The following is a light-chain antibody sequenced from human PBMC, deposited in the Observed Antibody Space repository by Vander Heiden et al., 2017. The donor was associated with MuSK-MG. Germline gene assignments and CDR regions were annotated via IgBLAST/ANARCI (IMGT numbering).Light chain of an antibody. CDR3: QQEDSTPWT. V-gene: IGKV4-1*01. CDR2: WAS. J-gene: IGKJ1*01. Sequence: DIVMTQSPDSLAVSLGERATINCKSSQSVLYSSNNKNYLAWYQQKPGQPPKLLIYWASTRESGVPDRFSGSGSGTDSTLTISSLQAEDVAVYYCQQEDSTPWTFDQGTKVEIK. CDR1: QSVLYSSNNKNY.